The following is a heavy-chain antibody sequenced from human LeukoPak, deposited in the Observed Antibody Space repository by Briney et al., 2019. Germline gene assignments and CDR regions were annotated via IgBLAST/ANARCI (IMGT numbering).Heavy chain of an antibody. J-gene: IGHJ5*02. CDR3: ARGLYCSGGSCYQAGWFDP. Sequence: ASVKVSCKASGYTFTSYDINWVRQATGQGLEWMGWMNPNSGNTGYAQKFQGRVTITRNASISTAYMELSSLRSEDTAVYYCARGLYCSGGSCYQAGWFDPWGQGTLVTVSS. CDR1: GYTFTSYD. D-gene: IGHD2-15*01. CDR2: MNPNSGNT. V-gene: IGHV1-8*03.